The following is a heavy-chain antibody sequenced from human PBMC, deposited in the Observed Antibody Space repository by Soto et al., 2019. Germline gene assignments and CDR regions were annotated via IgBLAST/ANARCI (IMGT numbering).Heavy chain of an antibody. J-gene: IGHJ5*02. CDR3: ARDGSYYDFWSGYYKGANWFDP. Sequence: SETLSLTCTVSGGSISSGGYYWSWIRQHPGKGLEWIGYIYYSGSTYYNPSLKSRVTISVDTSKNQFSLKLSSVTAADTAVYYCARDGSYYDFWSGYYKGANWFDPWGQGTLVTVSS. CDR2: IYYSGST. V-gene: IGHV4-31*03. D-gene: IGHD3-3*01. CDR1: GGSISSGGYY.